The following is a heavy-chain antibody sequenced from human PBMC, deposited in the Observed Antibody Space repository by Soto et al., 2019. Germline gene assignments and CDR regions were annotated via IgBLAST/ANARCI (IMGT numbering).Heavy chain of an antibody. V-gene: IGHV3-30-3*01. CDR2: VSHDGVNK. Sequence: QMQLVESGGGVVQPGRSLRLSCAASGFSFRNYNLHWVRQAPGKGLEWVAVVSHDGVNKHYAESVKGRLSISRASSRDTLYLQMNSLRPEDTAVYYCVRETQIVMVVVPTPGSPGAFDMWGQGTMVTVSS. CDR1: GFSFRNYN. J-gene: IGHJ3*02. CDR3: VRETQIVMVVVPTPGSPGAFDM. D-gene: IGHD2-15*01.